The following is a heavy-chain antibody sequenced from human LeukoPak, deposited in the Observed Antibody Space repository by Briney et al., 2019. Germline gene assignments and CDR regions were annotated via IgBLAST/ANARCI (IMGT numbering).Heavy chain of an antibody. CDR3: SRDPRHNDY. CDR2: ISSSGSTI. J-gene: IGHJ4*02. V-gene: IGHV3-48*04. Sequence: AGGSLTLSCAASGFTFSSYWMSWVRQAPGKGPEWVSYISSSGSTIYYADSVKGRFTISRDNAKNSLYLHMNSLTVEDTAVYYCSRDPRHNDYWGQGTLVTVSS. CDR1: GFTFSSYW.